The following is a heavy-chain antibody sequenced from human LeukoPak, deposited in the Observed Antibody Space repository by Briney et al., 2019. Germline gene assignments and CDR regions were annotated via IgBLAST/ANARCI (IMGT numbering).Heavy chain of an antibody. CDR3: AKDHSSSWESAGYFDY. Sequence: PGGSLRLSCTASGFTFGDYAMSWVRQAPGKGLEWVSAISGSGGSTYYADSVKGRFTISRDNSKNTLYLQMNSLRAEDTAVYYCAKDHSSSWESAGYFDYWGQGTLVTVSS. V-gene: IGHV3-23*01. CDR1: GFTFGDYA. D-gene: IGHD6-13*01. J-gene: IGHJ4*02. CDR2: ISGSGGST.